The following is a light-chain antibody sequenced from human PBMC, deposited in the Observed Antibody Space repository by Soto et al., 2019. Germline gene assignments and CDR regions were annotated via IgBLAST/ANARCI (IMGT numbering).Light chain of an antibody. V-gene: IGLV2-14*01. Sequence: QSVLTQPASVSGSLGQSITISCTGTSSDIGGYKYVSWYQQHPGKAPKLIIYGVTNRPSGVSNRFSGSKTGNTASLTISGLQAEDEADYYCFSHRGGDSHVFGTGTKVTVL. CDR3: FSHRGGDSHV. CDR1: SSDIGGYKY. CDR2: GVT. J-gene: IGLJ1*01.